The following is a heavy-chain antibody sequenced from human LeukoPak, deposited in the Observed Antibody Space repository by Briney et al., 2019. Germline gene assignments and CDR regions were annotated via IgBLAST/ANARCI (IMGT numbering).Heavy chain of an antibody. CDR2: INPNSGGT. CDR3: ARGCDIVVVPAAVNWFDP. J-gene: IGHJ5*02. Sequence: ASVEVSCKASGYTFTGYYMHWVRQAPGQGLEWMGWINPNSGGTNYAQKFQGRVTMTRDTSISTAYMELSRLRSDDTAVYYCARGCDIVVVPAAVNWFDPWGQGTLVTVSS. V-gene: IGHV1-2*02. CDR1: GYTFTGYY. D-gene: IGHD2-2*01.